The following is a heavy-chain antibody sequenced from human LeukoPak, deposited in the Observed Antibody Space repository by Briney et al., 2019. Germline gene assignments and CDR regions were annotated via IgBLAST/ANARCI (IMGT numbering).Heavy chain of an antibody. D-gene: IGHD2-2*01. CDR2: ISYDGSNK. Sequence: GRSLRLSYAASGFTFSSQGMQWVRQAPGKGLEWLSFISYDGSNKYYEESVKGRFTIYRDNSTNALYLQMNSLRAEDTAVYSCAKDRCSSTSCYFHYFDYWGQGTLVTVSS. CDR3: AKDRCSSTSCYFHYFDY. CDR1: GFTFSSQG. V-gene: IGHV3-30*18. J-gene: IGHJ4*02.